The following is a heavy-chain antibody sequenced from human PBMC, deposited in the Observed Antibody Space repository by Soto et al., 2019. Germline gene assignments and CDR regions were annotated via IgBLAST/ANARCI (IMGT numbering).Heavy chain of an antibody. J-gene: IGHJ4*02. V-gene: IGHV4-59*01. Sequence: SETLSLTCTVSGGSISSYYWSWIRQPPGKGLEWIGYIYYTGNTNYNPSLKSRVTISVDTSKNQFSLKLTSLTAADTAVYYCARARTSSAVDFDYCGKGTLVTVSS. CDR2: IYYTGNT. D-gene: IGHD6-19*01. CDR1: GGSISSYY. CDR3: ARARTSSAVDFDY.